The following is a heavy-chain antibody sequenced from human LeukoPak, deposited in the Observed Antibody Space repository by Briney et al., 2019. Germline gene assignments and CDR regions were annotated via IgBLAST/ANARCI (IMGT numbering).Heavy chain of an antibody. V-gene: IGHV3-74*01. CDR1: GFTLGNYA. CDR3: TRDTFGTEDY. D-gene: IGHD1-14*01. Sequence: PGGSLRLSCAASGFTLGNYAMSWVRQAPGKGLVWVSRIDNFGNIISYADSVKGRFTISRDNSKNTLYLQMSSLRVEDTALYYCTRDTFGTEDYWGQGTLVTVSS. J-gene: IGHJ4*02. CDR2: IDNFGNII.